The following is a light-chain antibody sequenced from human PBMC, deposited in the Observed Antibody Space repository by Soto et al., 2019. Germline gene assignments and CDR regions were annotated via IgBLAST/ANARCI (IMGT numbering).Light chain of an antibody. J-gene: IGLJ3*02. Sequence: QSALTQPASVSGSPGQSITFSCTGTSSDVGSYNFVSWYQQHPGKAPKLMIYEGSERPSGVSNRFSGSKSGNTASLTISGLQAEDEADYYCCSYAGSSTWVFGGGTKLTVL. CDR2: EGS. CDR1: SSDVGSYNF. CDR3: CSYAGSSTWV. V-gene: IGLV2-23*01.